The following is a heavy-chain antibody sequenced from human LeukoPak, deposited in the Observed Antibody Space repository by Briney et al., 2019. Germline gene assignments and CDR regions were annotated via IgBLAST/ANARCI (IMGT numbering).Heavy chain of an antibody. CDR2: ISHDGVNK. CDR1: GFTFSTSA. D-gene: IGHD4/OR15-4a*01. J-gene: IGHJ3*02. Sequence: GGSLRLSCAASGFTFSTSAMHWVRQAPGKGLEWVAVISHDGVNKYYADSVKGRFTISRDDSKNTLYLQMNSLRAEDTAMYYCAKVSLNMVNDAFDIWGQGTMVSVSS. V-gene: IGHV3-30*04. CDR3: AKVSLNMVNDAFDI.